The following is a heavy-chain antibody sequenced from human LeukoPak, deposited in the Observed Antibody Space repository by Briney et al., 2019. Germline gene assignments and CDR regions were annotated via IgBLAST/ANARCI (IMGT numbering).Heavy chain of an antibody. V-gene: IGHV3-23*01. CDR2: ISGIGART. CDR3: AKDLRRGYVGLNAFDV. J-gene: IGHJ6*02. Sequence: GGSLRLSCAASGFTFSTYGMSWVRQAPGKGLEWVSSISGIGARTYTADSVKGRFTISRDHSNNTLSLQMMSLRVEDTAIYYCAKDLRRGYVGLNAFDVWGQGTTVIVSS. D-gene: IGHD5-12*01. CDR1: GFTFSTYG.